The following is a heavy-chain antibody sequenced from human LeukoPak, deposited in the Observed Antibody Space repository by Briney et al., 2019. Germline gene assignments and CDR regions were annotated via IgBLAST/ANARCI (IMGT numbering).Heavy chain of an antibody. Sequence: GASVKVSCKASGFTFTDYYMHWVRQAPGQGLEWMGWISAYNGNTNYAQKLQGRVTMTTDTSTSTAYMELRSLRSDDTAVYYCARDTSGSGSQDYWGQGTLVTVSS. CDR2: ISAYNGNT. J-gene: IGHJ4*02. D-gene: IGHD3-10*01. CDR3: ARDTSGSGSQDY. V-gene: IGHV1-18*04. CDR1: GFTFTDYY.